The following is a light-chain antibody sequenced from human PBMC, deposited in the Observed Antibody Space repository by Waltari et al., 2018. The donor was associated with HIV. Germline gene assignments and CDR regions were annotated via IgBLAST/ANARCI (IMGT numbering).Light chain of an antibody. CDR2: GNS. J-gene: IGLJ3*02. V-gene: IGLV1-40*01. Sequence: SVLTQPPSVSGAPGQRVTISCTGRSSNIGAGYDVHWYQQIPGTAPKLLIYGNSHRPSGVPDRFSGSKSGTSASLAITGLQAEDEADYCCQSYDSSLSVWVFGGGTKLTVL. CDR1: SSNIGAGYD. CDR3: QSYDSSLSVWV.